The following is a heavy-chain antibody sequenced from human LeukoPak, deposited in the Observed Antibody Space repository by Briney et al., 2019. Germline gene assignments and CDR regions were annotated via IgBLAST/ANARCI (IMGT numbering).Heavy chain of an antibody. CDR3: AKRASITIFGVVTPRLRSWLSPIDY. D-gene: IGHD3-3*01. J-gene: IGHJ4*02. Sequence: GGSRRLSCAASGFTFSSYAMSWVRQAPGKGLEWVSAISGSGGSTYYADSVKGRFTISRDNSKNTLYLQMNSLRAEGTAVYYCAKRASITIFGVVTPRLRSWLSPIDYWGQGTLVTVSS. CDR2: ISGSGGST. CDR1: GFTFSSYA. V-gene: IGHV3-23*01.